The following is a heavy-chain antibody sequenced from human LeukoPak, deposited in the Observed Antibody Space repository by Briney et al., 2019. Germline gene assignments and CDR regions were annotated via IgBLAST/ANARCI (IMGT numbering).Heavy chain of an antibody. CDR1: GFTFSSYA. J-gene: IGHJ4*02. CDR2: ISGSGGSR. D-gene: IGHD6-19*01. Sequence: GGSLRLSCAASGFTFSSYAMSWVRQAPGEGLEWVSGISGSGGSRYYADSVKGRFTISRDNSKNTLYLQMSSLRAEDTAVYYCGQYSSGWYSVYDYWGQGTLVTVSS. V-gene: IGHV3-23*01. CDR3: GQYSSGWYSVYDY.